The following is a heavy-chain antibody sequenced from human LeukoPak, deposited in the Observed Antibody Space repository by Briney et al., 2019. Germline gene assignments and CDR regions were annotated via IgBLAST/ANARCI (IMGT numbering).Heavy chain of an antibody. CDR2: ISGSGVKT. V-gene: IGHV3-23*01. J-gene: IGHJ3*02. D-gene: IGHD4-23*01. CDR1: GFTFRSYA. Sequence: GGSPRLSCEASGFTFRSYAMTWVRQAPGKGLEWVSAISGSGVKTYYADSVKGRFTISRDNSRNTLYLQMNSLRAEDTAVYYCARTNPGYTVAPWRAFDIWGQGTMVTVSS. CDR3: ARTNPGYTVAPWRAFDI.